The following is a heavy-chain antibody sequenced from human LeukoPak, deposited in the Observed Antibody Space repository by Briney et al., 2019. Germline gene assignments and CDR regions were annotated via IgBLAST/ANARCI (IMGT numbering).Heavy chain of an antibody. Sequence: GGSLRLSCAASGFIFSSYSMNWVRQAPGKGLEWVSYISSSSSTIYYADSVKGRFTISRDNAEDSLYLQMNSLGAEDSAVYYCARDDHYNYYYMDVWGKGTTVTVSS. CDR2: ISSSSSTI. CDR3: ARDDHYNYYYMDV. CDR1: GFIFSSYS. J-gene: IGHJ6*03. V-gene: IGHV3-48*01.